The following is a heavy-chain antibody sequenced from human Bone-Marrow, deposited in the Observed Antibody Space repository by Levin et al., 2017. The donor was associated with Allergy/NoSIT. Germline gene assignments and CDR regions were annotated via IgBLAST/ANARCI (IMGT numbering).Heavy chain of an antibody. Sequence: LSLTCAASGFTFSRYWMSWVRPAPGKGLEWVANIKQDGSEKYYVDSVKGRFTISRDNAKNSLYLQMNSLRAEDTAVYYCASATNGYEAFDYWGQGTLVTVSS. CDR2: IKQDGSEK. J-gene: IGHJ4*02. CDR1: GFTFSRYW. CDR3: ASATNGYEAFDY. V-gene: IGHV3-7*01. D-gene: IGHD2-8*01.